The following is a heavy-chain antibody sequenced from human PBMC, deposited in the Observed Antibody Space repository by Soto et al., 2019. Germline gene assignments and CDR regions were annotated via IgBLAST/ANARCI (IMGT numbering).Heavy chain of an antibody. Sequence: EVQLMESGGGLVQPGGSLRLSCAASGFTFSTYAMTWVRQAPGKGLEWVSALSPGGDATYYTDSVKGRFTISRDNSKNTLFLQLKSLRGEDTAVYFCARRMGLTGYFFDLWGQGTLVTVSS. D-gene: IGHD3-9*01. V-gene: IGHV3-23*01. CDR3: ARRMGLTGYFFDL. J-gene: IGHJ4*02. CDR1: GFTFSTYA. CDR2: LSPGGDAT.